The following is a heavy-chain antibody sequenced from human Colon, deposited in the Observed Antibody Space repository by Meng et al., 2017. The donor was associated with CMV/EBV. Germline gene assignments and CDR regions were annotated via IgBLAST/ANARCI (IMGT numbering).Heavy chain of an antibody. CDR1: GFTFSNYW. CDR3: AKDLGTPSELEPFDY. J-gene: IGHJ4*02. V-gene: IGHV3-23*01. Sequence: GGSLRLSCAASGFTFSNYWMTWLRQAPGRGLEWVSGISSSAGTTLYADSVKGRFTISRDNSKNTLYLQMNSLRAEDTATYYCAKDLGTPSELEPFDYWGQGTLVTVSS. CDR2: ISSSAGTT. D-gene: IGHD1-1*01.